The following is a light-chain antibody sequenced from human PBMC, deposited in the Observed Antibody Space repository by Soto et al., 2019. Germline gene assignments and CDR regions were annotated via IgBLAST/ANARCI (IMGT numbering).Light chain of an antibody. CDR3: QQYGSSPLN. CDR1: QSVRSSY. J-gene: IGKJ4*01. CDR2: GAS. V-gene: IGKV3-20*01. Sequence: EIVLTQSPGTLSLSPGERATLSCRASQSVRSSYLAWYQQKPGQAPRLLIYGASSRATGIPDRFSGSGSGTDFTLTISRLEPEDFAVYYFQQYGSSPLNVGGGTKVESK.